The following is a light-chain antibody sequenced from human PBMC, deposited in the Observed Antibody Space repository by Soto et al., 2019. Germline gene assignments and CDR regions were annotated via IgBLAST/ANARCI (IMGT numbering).Light chain of an antibody. J-gene: IGKJ1*01. Sequence: DTQMTQSPSSVSASVGDRVTITCRASQAIDSWLAWYQQKPGEAPKLLIFTGSLLHSGVPPRFSGSGSGTDFTLTISSLQPEDFATYYCQQTLSFPPTFGQGKKVDIK. CDR1: QAIDSW. V-gene: IGKV1-12*01. CDR3: QQTLSFPPT. CDR2: TGS.